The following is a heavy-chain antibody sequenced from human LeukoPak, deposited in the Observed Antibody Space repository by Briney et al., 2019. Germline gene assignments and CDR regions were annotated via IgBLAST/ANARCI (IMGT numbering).Heavy chain of an antibody. CDR2: ISRSASNI. CDR3: ARDPEGFGATYFDY. CDR1: GFSFSSYN. J-gene: IGHJ4*02. V-gene: IGHV3-21*01. D-gene: IGHD3-16*01. Sequence: KTGGSLRLSCVASGFSFSSYNMNWVRQAPGKGLEWVSSISRSASNIYYADSVKGRFTISRDNGKNSFYLQMNSLRAEDTAVFYCARDPEGFGATYFDYWGQGTLVTVSS.